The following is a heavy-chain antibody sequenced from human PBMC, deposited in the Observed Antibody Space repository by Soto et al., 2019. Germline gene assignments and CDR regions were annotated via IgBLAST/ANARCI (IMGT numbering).Heavy chain of an antibody. CDR2: IYYSGST. J-gene: IGHJ4*02. Sequence: SETLSLTCTVSGGSISSYYWSWIRQPPGKGLEWIGEIYYSGSTNYNPSLKSRVTISVDRSKNQFSLKLSSVTAADTAVYYCARGGYDSVLDYWGQGTLVTVS. V-gene: IGHV4-59*12. D-gene: IGHD5-12*01. CDR3: ARGGYDSVLDY. CDR1: GGSISSYY.